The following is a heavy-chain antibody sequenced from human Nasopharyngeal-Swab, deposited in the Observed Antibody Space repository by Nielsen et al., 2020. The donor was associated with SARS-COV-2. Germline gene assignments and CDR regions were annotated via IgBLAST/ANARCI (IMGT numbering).Heavy chain of an antibody. V-gene: IGHV4-39*07. CDR1: GDSIRSTTFY. CDR3: ASGPFGPGDSYYYYGLDV. D-gene: IGHD3/OR15-3a*01. J-gene: IGHJ6*02. Sequence: GSLRLSCPVSGDSIRSTTFYWGWIRQPPGKGLEWIGSIHNSGTPYYIPSLKSRVTISVDTSKNQFSLKMRSVTAADTAVYYCASGPFGPGDSYYYYGLDVWGQGTTVTVSS. CDR2: IHNSGTP.